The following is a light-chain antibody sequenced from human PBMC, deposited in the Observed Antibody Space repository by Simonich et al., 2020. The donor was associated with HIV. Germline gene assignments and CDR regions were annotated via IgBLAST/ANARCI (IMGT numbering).Light chain of an antibody. V-gene: IGKV4-1*01. J-gene: IGKJ3*01. CDR2: WAS. CDR1: QSVLYSSNNKKY. CDR3: QQYYSTPDT. Sequence: DIVMTQSPDSLAVSLGERATINCKSSQSVLYSSNNKKYLAWYQQKPGQPPKLLIYWASTREAGVPDRFSGSGSGTDFTLTISSLQAEDVAVYYCQQYYSTPDTFGPGTKVDIK.